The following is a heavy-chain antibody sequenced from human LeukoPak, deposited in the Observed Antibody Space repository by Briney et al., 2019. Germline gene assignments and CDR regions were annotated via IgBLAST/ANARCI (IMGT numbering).Heavy chain of an antibody. Sequence: PGGSLRLSCAASGFTFSSYSMNWVRQPPGKGLEWIGEINHSGSTNYNPPLKSRVTISVDTSKNQISLNLSSVTAADTAVYYCARTLTYYAGGGSYISPLRFDYWGQGTLVTVSS. CDR3: ARTLTYYAGGGSYISPLRFDY. J-gene: IGHJ4*02. CDR1: GFTFSSYS. CDR2: INHSGST. V-gene: IGHV4-34*01. D-gene: IGHD3-16*01.